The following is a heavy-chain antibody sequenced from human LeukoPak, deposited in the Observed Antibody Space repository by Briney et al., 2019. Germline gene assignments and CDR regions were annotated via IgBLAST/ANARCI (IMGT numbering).Heavy chain of an antibody. CDR2: ISAYNGNT. D-gene: IGHD3-22*01. J-gene: IGHJ4*02. V-gene: IGHV1-18*01. CDR3: ARVLPTYYYDSSGPSYFDY. Sequence: ASVKVSCKASGYTFTSYGISWVRQAPGQGLEWMGWISAYNGNTNYAQKLQGRVTMTTDTSTSTAYMELRSLRSEDTAVYYCARVLPTYYYDSSGPSYFDYWGQGTLVTVSS. CDR1: GYTFTSYG.